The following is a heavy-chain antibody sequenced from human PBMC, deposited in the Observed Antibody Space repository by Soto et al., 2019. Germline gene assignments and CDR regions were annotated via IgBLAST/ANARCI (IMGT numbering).Heavy chain of an antibody. D-gene: IGHD2-21*02. CDR1: GYTFSYYG. Sequence: VQLVESGGAVVQPGRSLRVSCAASGYTFSYYGMHWVRQAPGKGLEWVAAIKPDGSETFYVDSVKGRFTISRDNARNSLFLQMDSLKGEDTAVYYCTSRPSGMTYHAVFDFWGQGTLVTVSS. CDR2: IKPDGSET. V-gene: IGHV3-7*03. J-gene: IGHJ4*02. CDR3: TSRPSGMTYHAVFDF.